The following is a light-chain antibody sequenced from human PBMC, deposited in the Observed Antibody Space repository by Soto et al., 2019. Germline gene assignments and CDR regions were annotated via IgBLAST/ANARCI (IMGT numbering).Light chain of an antibody. Sequence: QRTQSPSSLSASVGDRVTITARARQVISNSLAWSQQKPGGAPKLMIYEASTLQSGVPSRFSGSGSGADFTLTISSLQPEDVAIYYFQKYNDAPRPFGQGTSVDI. CDR1: QVISNS. V-gene: IGKV1-27*01. CDR3: QKYNDAPRP. J-gene: IGKJ1*01. CDR2: EAS.